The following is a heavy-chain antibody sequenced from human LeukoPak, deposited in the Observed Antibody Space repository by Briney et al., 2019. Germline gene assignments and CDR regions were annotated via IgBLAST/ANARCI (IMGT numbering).Heavy chain of an antibody. D-gene: IGHD4-17*01. V-gene: IGHV3-7*01. J-gene: IGHJ4*02. CDR2: IDPDGNDK. CDR1: GFTFSSYY. CDR3: ARDPTVTHYYFDY. Sequence: GGSLRLSCVASGFTFSSYYMSWVRQAPGKGLEWVAHIDPDGNDKYYVDSVKGRFTISRDNAKNSLYLQVNSLRAEDTAVYYCARDPTVTHYYFDYWGQGTLVTVSS.